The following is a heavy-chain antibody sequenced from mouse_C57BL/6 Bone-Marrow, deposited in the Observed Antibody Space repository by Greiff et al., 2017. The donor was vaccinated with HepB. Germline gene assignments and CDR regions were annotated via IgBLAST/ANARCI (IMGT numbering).Heavy chain of an antibody. CDR3: TTHGSPHYYAMDY. D-gene: IGHD1-1*01. CDR1: GFNIKDDY. Sequence: VQLQQSGAELVRPGASVKLSCTASGFNIKDDYMHWVKQRPEQGLEWIGWIDPENGDTEYASKFQGKATITADTSSNTAYLQLSSLTSEDTAVYYGTTHGSPHYYAMDYWGQGTSVTVSS. J-gene: IGHJ4*01. V-gene: IGHV14-4*01. CDR2: IDPENGDT.